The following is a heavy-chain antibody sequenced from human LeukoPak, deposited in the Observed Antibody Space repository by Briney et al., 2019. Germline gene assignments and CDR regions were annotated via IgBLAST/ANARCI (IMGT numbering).Heavy chain of an antibody. CDR3: AGGYDSRY. Sequence: GGSLRLSCAASGFTFSTHWMQWVRQAPGKGLAWVSRIKSDGTSTGYADSVKGRFTISRDNAKNTLYLQMNSLRDEDTAVYYCAGGYDSRYWGQGTLVAVSS. J-gene: IGHJ1*01. CDR1: GFTFSTHW. V-gene: IGHV3-74*01. CDR2: IKSDGTST. D-gene: IGHD3-22*01.